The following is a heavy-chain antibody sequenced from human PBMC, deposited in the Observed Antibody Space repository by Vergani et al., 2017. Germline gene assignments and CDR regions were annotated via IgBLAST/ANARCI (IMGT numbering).Heavy chain of an antibody. V-gene: IGHV4-39*01. Sequence: QLQLQESGPGLVKPSETLSLTCTVSGGSISSSSYYWGWIRQPPGKGLEWIGSIYYSGSTYYNPSLNSRVTISVDTSKNQFSLKLSSVTAADTAVYYCARSMVRGVFTYNWFDPWGQGTLVTVSS. J-gene: IGHJ5*02. CDR2: IYYSGST. D-gene: IGHD3-10*01. CDR3: ARSMVRGVFTYNWFDP. CDR1: GGSISSSSYY.